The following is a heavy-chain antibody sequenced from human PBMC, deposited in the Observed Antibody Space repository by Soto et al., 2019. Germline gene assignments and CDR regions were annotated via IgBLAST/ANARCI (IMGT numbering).Heavy chain of an antibody. CDR3: VRDRDGYNF. D-gene: IGHD5-12*01. J-gene: IGHJ3*01. CDR2: INSDGRDT. CDR1: GFTFSTFV. V-gene: IGHV3-74*01. Sequence: EVQLVESGGGLVQPGGSLRLSCAASGFTFSTFVMHWVRQAPGKGLVWVSRINSDGRDTRYADSVKGRFTISRDNARNTLDLQMSSLRAEDTAVYFCVRDRDGYNFWGQGTMVTVSS.